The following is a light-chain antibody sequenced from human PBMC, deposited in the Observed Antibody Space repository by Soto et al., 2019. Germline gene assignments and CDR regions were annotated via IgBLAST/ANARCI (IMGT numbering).Light chain of an antibody. Sequence: DIQMTQSASTLSGSLGDRVTITCGASQTISSWLAWYQQKPGKAPKLLIYKASTLESGVPSRFSGSGYGTEFNLTISSLQTDDFATYYCQQYNSYACTFGQGTRLEIK. CDR2: KAS. J-gene: IGKJ5*01. CDR3: QQYNSYACT. V-gene: IGKV1-5*03. CDR1: QTISSW.